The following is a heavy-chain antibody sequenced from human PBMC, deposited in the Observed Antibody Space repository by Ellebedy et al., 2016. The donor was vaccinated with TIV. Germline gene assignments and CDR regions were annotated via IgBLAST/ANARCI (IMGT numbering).Heavy chain of an antibody. V-gene: IGHV3-23*05. D-gene: IGHD5-24*01. J-gene: IGHJ3*01. CDR2: MYGSGRGI. CDR3: AKDQVSGDGRWVFDS. CDR1: GFTFSAFA. Sequence: PGGSLRLSCGAFGFTFSAFAMGRVRQTPGKGLEWVSGMYGSGRGISYSESVKGRFIISRDNSKNTLYLEMNNLRVEDTAIYYCAKDQVSGDGRWVFDSWGQGTVVTVSS.